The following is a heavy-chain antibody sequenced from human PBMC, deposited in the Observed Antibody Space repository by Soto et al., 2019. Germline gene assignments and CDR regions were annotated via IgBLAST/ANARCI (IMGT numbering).Heavy chain of an antibody. D-gene: IGHD6-19*01. J-gene: IGHJ5*02. Sequence: PSETLSLTCAVSGGSISSGGYSWSWIRQPPGKGLEWIGYIYYSGSTNYNPSLKSRVTISVDTSKNQFSLKLSSVTAADTAVYYCARGGSGWLDFGFDPWGQGTLVTVS. CDR1: GGSISSGGYS. CDR2: IYYSGST. CDR3: ARGGSGWLDFGFDP. V-gene: IGHV4-61*08.